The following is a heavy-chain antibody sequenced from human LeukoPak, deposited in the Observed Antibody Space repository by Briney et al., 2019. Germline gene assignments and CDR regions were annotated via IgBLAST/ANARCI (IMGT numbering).Heavy chain of an antibody. D-gene: IGHD3-22*01. Sequence: SQTLSLTCTVSGGSISSGGYYWSWIRQHPGKGLEWIGYIYCSGSTYYNPSLKSRVTISVDTSKNQFSLKLSSVTAADTAVYYCARSLRRDYYDSTDAFDIWGQGTMVTVSS. J-gene: IGHJ3*02. CDR1: GGSISSGGYY. CDR2: IYCSGST. V-gene: IGHV4-31*03. CDR3: ARSLRRDYYDSTDAFDI.